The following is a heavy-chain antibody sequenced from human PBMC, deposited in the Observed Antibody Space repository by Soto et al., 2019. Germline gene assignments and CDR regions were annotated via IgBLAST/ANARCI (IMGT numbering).Heavy chain of an antibody. V-gene: IGHV5-51*01. Sequence: PGESLKISCKGSGYSFTSYWIGWVRQMPGKGLEWMGIIYPGDSDTRYSPSFQGQVTISAGKSISTAYLQWSSLKASDTAMYYCARQAYYDFWSGYYRDYYGMDVWGQGTTVTVSS. CDR3: ARQAYYDFWSGYYRDYYGMDV. D-gene: IGHD3-3*01. CDR1: GYSFTSYW. J-gene: IGHJ6*02. CDR2: IYPGDSDT.